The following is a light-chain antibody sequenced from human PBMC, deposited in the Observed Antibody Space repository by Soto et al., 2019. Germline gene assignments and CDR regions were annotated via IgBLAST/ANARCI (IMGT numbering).Light chain of an antibody. J-gene: IGKJ1*01. CDR1: QSVDGN. CDR3: QHCGISPHT. V-gene: IGKV3-20*01. CDR2: DAS. Sequence: ENVLTQSPGTLSLSPGERATLSCRASQSVDGNLAWYQQKPGQAPRLLIYDASSRATGIPDRFSGSGSGTDFTLTISRLEPEDFAVYFCQHCGISPHTFGQGTKVDIK.